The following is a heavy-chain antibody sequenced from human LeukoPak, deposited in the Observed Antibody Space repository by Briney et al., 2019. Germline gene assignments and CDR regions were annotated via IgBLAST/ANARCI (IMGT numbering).Heavy chain of an antibody. D-gene: IGHD3-10*01. CDR1: GFTFSGYG. Sequence: GGSLRLSCAASGFTFSGYGMHWVRQAPGKGLEWVAVISYDGSNKYYADSVKGRFTISRDNSKNTLYLQMNSLRAEDTAVYYCAKWRDDYYGSGNYPEYWGQGTLVTVSS. V-gene: IGHV3-30*18. CDR3: AKWRDDYYGSGNYPEY. J-gene: IGHJ4*02. CDR2: ISYDGSNK.